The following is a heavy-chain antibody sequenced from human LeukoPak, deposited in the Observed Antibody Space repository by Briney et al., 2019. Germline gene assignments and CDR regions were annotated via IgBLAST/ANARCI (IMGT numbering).Heavy chain of an antibody. Sequence: ASVKVSCKPSGDSFSSYAITGVRQAPGQGLEWLGRIIPIFGTANYPQKFQGRVTITADILSSTAYIEMTNLTSDDTAVYFCAKQGAARQDYYMDVWGNGTTVSVS. CDR3: AKQGAARQDYYMDV. CDR1: GDSFSSYA. CDR2: IIPIFGTA. V-gene: IGHV1-69*06. J-gene: IGHJ6*03. D-gene: IGHD5-18*01.